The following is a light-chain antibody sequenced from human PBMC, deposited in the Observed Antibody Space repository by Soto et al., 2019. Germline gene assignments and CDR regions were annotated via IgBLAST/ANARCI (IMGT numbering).Light chain of an antibody. Sequence: IVSTQAPGTLSLSPGERATLSCTASQSVSSSCLAWYQQKPGQAPRLLIYGASSRATGIPDRFSGSGSGTDFTLTTSRLEPGDFAVYYCQQYGDSPRSFGQGTKWIS. CDR2: GAS. CDR1: QSVSSSC. J-gene: IGKJ1*01. V-gene: IGKV3-20*01. CDR3: QQYGDSPRS.